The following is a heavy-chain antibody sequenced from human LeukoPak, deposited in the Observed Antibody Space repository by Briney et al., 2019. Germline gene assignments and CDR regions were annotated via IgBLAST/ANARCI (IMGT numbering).Heavy chain of an antibody. V-gene: IGHV4-59*08. D-gene: IGHD6-13*01. Sequence: SETLSLTCTVSGDSLSSYYWTWIRQPPGKGLEWIGYIYYSGSTNYNPSLKSRVTMSVDTSKNQFSLKLSSVTAADTAVYYCARSNSWTPVSYGYWGQGTLVTVSS. CDR1: GDSLSSYY. CDR3: ARSNSWTPVSYGY. J-gene: IGHJ4*02. CDR2: IYYSGST.